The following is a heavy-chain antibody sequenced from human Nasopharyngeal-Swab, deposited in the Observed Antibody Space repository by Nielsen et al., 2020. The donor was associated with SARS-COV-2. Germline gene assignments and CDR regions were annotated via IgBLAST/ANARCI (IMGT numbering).Heavy chain of an antibody. D-gene: IGHD3-3*01. J-gene: IGHJ6*02. V-gene: IGHV1-69*01. Sequence: VRQMPGKGLEWMGGIIPIFGTAHYAQKFQGRVTITADESTSTAYMELSSLRSEDTAVYYCARERGIFGVVIVWGQGTTVTVSS. CDR3: ARERGIFGVVIV. CDR2: IIPIFGTA.